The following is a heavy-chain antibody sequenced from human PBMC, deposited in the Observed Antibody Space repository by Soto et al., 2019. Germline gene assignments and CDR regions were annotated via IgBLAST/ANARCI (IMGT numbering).Heavy chain of an antibody. V-gene: IGHV1-69*13. CDR2: IIPIFGTA. J-gene: IGHJ6*02. D-gene: IGHD6-6*01. CDR1: GGTFSSYA. Sequence: SVKVSCKASGGTFSSYAISWVRQAPGQGLEWMGGIIPIFGTANYAQKFQGRVTITADESTSTAYMELSSLRSEDTAVYYCAREPSYSSSSGDYYYYGMDVWGQRPTVPVSS. CDR3: AREPSYSSSSGDYYYYGMDV.